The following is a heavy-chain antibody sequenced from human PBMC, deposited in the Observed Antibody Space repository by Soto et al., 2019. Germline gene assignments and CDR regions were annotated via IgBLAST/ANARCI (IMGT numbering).Heavy chain of an antibody. D-gene: IGHD3-10*01. Sequence: EVQLVQSGAEVKKPGESLKISCKGSGYSFTTYWIGWLRQMPGKGLEWMGIIYPSDSDTRYSPSFQGQVTISADKSINTAYLQWSSLQASDTAMYYCARRSGDRSRSYGLDVWGQGTTVTVSS. V-gene: IGHV5-51*03. J-gene: IGHJ6*02. CDR2: IYPSDSDT. CDR3: ARRSGDRSRSYGLDV. CDR1: GYSFTTYW.